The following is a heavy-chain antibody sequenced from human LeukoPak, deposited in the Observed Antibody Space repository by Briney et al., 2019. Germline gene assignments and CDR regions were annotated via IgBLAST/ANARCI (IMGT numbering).Heavy chain of an antibody. D-gene: IGHD1-1*01. V-gene: IGHV3-53*01. J-gene: IGHJ4*02. Sequence: GGSLRLSCAASGFTVSSNYMSWVRQAPGKGLEWVSVIYTGGSTYYADSVKGRFTISRDNSKNTLYLQMNSLRAEDTAVYYCAKRYNSEYLAPVQNWGQGTLVTVSS. CDR1: GFTVSSNY. CDR2: IYTGGST. CDR3: AKRYNSEYLAPVQN.